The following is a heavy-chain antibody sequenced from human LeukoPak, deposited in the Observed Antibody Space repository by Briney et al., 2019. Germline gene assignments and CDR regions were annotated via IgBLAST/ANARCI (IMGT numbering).Heavy chain of an antibody. Sequence: GGSLRLSCAASGFTFSSYWMSWVRQAPGKGLEWVANIKQDGSEKYYVDSVKGRFTISRDNAKNSLYLQMNSLRAEDTAVYYCASDSGRGGGWFDPWGQGTLVTVSS. J-gene: IGHJ5*02. CDR3: ASDSGRGGGWFDP. V-gene: IGHV3-7*01. CDR1: GFTFSSYW. D-gene: IGHD3-10*01. CDR2: IKQDGSEK.